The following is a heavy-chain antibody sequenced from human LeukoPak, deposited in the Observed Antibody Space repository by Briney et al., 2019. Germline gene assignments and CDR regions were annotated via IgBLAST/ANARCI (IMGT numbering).Heavy chain of an antibody. J-gene: IGHJ4*02. Sequence: GGSLRLSCAASGFPFNIYGLHWVRQAPGKGLEWVALISFDGGVRYYADSVKGRFTISRDNSKNTLYLQMNSLRSEDSAVYYCLTEDTPTVYDYWGQGTLVIVSS. CDR2: ISFDGGVR. D-gene: IGHD5-18*01. V-gene: IGHV3-30*03. CDR1: GFPFNIYG. CDR3: LTEDTPTVYDY.